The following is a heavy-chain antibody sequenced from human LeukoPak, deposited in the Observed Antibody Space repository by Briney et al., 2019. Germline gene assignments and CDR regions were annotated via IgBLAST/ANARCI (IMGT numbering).Heavy chain of an antibody. Sequence: GGSLRLSCAASGFTFSSYEMNWVRQAPGKGLEWVSGINWNGGSTGYADSVKGRFTISRDNAKNSLYLQMNSLRAEDTALYYCARGGHDSSGYYSTANAFDIWGQGTMVTVSS. D-gene: IGHD3-22*01. CDR1: GFTFSSYE. CDR3: ARGGHDSSGYYSTANAFDI. V-gene: IGHV3-20*04. J-gene: IGHJ3*02. CDR2: INWNGGST.